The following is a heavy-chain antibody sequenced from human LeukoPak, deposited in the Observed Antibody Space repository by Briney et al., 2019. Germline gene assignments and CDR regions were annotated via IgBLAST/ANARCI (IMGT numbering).Heavy chain of an antibody. D-gene: IGHD2-15*01. V-gene: IGHV4-38-2*02. Sequence: SETLSLTCTVSGCSISSGYYWGWIRQPPGKGLEWIGSIYHSGSTYYNPSLKSRVTISVDTSKNQFSLKLSSVTAADTAVYYCARHIVVVVAATSSWFDPWGQGTLVTVSS. CDR2: IYHSGST. CDR3: ARHIVVVVAATSSWFDP. CDR1: GCSISSGYY. J-gene: IGHJ5*02.